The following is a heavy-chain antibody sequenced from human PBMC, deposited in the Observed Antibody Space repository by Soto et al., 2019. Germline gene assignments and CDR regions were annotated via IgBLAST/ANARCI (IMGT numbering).Heavy chain of an antibody. CDR1: GYTFTGYY. CDR3: AREIVFIVVVPAADDAFDI. V-gene: IGHV1-2*02. Sequence: ASVKVSCKASGYTFTGYYMHWVRQAPGQGLEWMGWINPNSGGTNYAQKFQGRVTMTRDTSISTAYRELSRLRSDDTAVYYCAREIVFIVVVPAADDAFDIWGQGTMVTVS. CDR2: INPNSGGT. D-gene: IGHD2-2*01. J-gene: IGHJ3*02.